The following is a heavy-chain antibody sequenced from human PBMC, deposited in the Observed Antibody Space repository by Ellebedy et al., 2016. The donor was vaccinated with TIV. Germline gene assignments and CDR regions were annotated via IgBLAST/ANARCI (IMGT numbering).Heavy chain of an antibody. J-gene: IGHJ4*02. CDR1: GGSFSGYY. Sequence: SETLSLXXAVYGGSFSGYYWSWIRQPPGKGLEWIGEINHSGSTNYNPSLKSRVTISVDTSKNQFSLKLSSVTAADTAVYYCARGRDIVAREFDYWGQGTLVTVSS. CDR2: INHSGST. D-gene: IGHD5-12*01. CDR3: ARGRDIVAREFDY. V-gene: IGHV4-34*01.